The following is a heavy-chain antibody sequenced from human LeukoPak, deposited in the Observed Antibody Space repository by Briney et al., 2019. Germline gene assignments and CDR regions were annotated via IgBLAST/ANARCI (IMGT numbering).Heavy chain of an antibody. V-gene: IGHV3-23*01. CDR1: GFTFSSYA. Sequence: GGSLRLSCAASGFTFSSYAMSWVRQAPGKGLEWVSGISGSGGSTYYADSVKGRFTISRDNSKNTLYLQMNSLRAEDTAVYYCAKDQGSSGWYWFDPWGQGTLVTVSP. CDR3: AKDQGSSGWYWFDP. D-gene: IGHD6-19*01. CDR2: ISGSGGST. J-gene: IGHJ5*02.